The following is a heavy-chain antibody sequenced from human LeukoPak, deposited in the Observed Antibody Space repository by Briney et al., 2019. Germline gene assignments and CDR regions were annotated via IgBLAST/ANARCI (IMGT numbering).Heavy chain of an antibody. J-gene: IGHJ3*02. Sequence: PSGILSLTCAVSGGSISSSNWWSWVRQPPGKGLEWIGEIYHSGSTNYNPSLKSRVTISVDKSKNQFSLKLSSVTAADTAVYYCARGSGPAAPHDAFDIWGQGTMVTVSS. D-gene: IGHD2-2*01. CDR2: IYHSGST. V-gene: IGHV4-4*02. CDR1: GGSISSSNW. CDR3: ARGSGPAAPHDAFDI.